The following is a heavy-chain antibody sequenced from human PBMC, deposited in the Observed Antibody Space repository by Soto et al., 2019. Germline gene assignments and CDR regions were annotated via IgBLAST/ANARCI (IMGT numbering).Heavy chain of an antibody. D-gene: IGHD2-21*01. V-gene: IGHV3-9*01. Sequence: EVQLVESGGGVVQPGRSLRLSCAASGFTFDDYAMHWVRQAPGKGLEWVSGISWNSGSIGYADSVKGRFTISRDNAKNSLYLQMNSLRAEDTALYYCAKDIGVVIANQFDYWGQGTLVTVSS. CDR2: ISWNSGSI. CDR1: GFTFDDYA. J-gene: IGHJ4*02. CDR3: AKDIGVVIANQFDY.